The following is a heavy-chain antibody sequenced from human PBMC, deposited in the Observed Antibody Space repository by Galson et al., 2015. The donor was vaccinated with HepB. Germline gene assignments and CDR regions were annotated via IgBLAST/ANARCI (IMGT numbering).Heavy chain of an antibody. D-gene: IGHD3-22*01. CDR3: ALRVGYYYDSSTTFDY. CDR2: FDPEDGET. CDR1: GYTLTELS. J-gene: IGHJ4*02. V-gene: IGHV1-24*01. Sequence: SVKVSCKVSGYTLTELSMHWVRQAPGKGLEWMGGFDPEDGETIYAQKFQGRVTMTEDTSTDTAYMELSSLRSEDTAVYYCALRVGYYYDSSTTFDYWGQGTLVTVSS.